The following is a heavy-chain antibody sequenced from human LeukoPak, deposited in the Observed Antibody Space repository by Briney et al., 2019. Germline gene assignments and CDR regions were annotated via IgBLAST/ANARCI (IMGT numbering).Heavy chain of an antibody. Sequence: GGSLRLSCAASGFTFSSYSMNWVRQAPGKGLEWVSSISSSSSYIYYADSVKGRFTISRDNAKNSLYLQMNSLRAEDTAVYYCARVPFFGSGGYDYWGQRTLVTVSS. D-gene: IGHD2-15*01. CDR2: ISSSSSYI. V-gene: IGHV3-21*01. CDR1: GFTFSSYS. J-gene: IGHJ4*02. CDR3: ARVPFFGSGGYDY.